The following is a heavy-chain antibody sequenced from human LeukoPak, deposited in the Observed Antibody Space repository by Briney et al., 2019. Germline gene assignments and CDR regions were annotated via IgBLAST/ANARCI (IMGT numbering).Heavy chain of an antibody. CDR1: GYAFTGYY. CDR3: ARSYIVGATLDYYGMDV. CDR2: INPNSGGT. D-gene: IGHD1-26*01. Sequence: ASVKVSCKASGYAFTGYYMHWVRQAPGQGLEWMGWINPNSGGTNYAQKFQGRVTMTRDTSISTAYMELSGLRSDDTAVYYCARSYIVGATLDYYGMDVWGQGTTVTVSS. J-gene: IGHJ6*02. V-gene: IGHV1-2*02.